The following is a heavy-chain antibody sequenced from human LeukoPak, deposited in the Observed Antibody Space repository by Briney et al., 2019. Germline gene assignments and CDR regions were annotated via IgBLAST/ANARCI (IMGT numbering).Heavy chain of an antibody. D-gene: IGHD6-19*01. J-gene: IGHJ4*02. CDR2: ISYDGSNK. V-gene: IGHV3-30-3*01. CDR1: GFTFSSYA. CDR3: ARDGRSSGWYQGFDY. Sequence: GGSLRLSCAASGFTFSSYAMHWVRQAPGKGLEWVAVISYDGSNKYYADSVKGRFTISRGNSKNTLYLQMNSLRAEDTAVYYCARDGRSSGWYQGFDYWGQGTLVTVSS.